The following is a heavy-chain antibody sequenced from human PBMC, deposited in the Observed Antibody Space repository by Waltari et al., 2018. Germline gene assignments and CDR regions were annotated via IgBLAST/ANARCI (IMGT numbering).Heavy chain of an antibody. CDR3: ARVRGSWSQYYFDY. Sequence: EVQLVESGGGLVQPGGSLRLSCAASGFTFSSYWMHWVRHAPGKGLVCVSRINSDGSSTSYADSVKCRFTISRDNAKNTLYLQMNSLRAEDTAVYYCARVRGSWSQYYFDYWGQGTLVTVSS. D-gene: IGHD6-13*01. J-gene: IGHJ4*02. V-gene: IGHV3-74*01. CDR2: INSDGSST. CDR1: GFTFSSYW.